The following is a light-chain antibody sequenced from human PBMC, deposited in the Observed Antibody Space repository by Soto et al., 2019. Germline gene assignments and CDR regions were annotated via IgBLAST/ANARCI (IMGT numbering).Light chain of an antibody. J-gene: IGLJ2*01. Sequence: QSALTQPASVSGSPGQSITISCTGTSSDVGGYNYVSWYQQHPGKAPKLMIYDVSNRPSGVSNRLSGSKSGNTASLTISGLQAEDEADYYCSSYPSSSTLGVFVGGTKLTVL. CDR3: SSYPSSSTLGV. CDR1: SSDVGGYNY. CDR2: DVS. V-gene: IGLV2-14*01.